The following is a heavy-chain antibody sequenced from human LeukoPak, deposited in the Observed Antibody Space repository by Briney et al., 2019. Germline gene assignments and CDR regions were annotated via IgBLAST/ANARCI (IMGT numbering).Heavy chain of an antibody. D-gene: IGHD3-22*01. J-gene: IGHJ4*02. CDR3: ARGEEVITPFDY. CDR2: IYYSGST. V-gene: IGHV4-30-4*01. Sequence: ASETLSLTCTVSGGSISSGDYYWSWIRQPPGKGLEWIGYIYYSGSTNYNPSLKSRVTISVDTSKNQFSLKLSSVTAADTAVYYCARGEEVITPFDYWGQGTLVTVSS. CDR1: GGSISSGDYY.